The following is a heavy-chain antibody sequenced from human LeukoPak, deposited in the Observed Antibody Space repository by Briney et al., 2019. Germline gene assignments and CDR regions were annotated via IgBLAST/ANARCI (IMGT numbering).Heavy chain of an antibody. J-gene: IGHJ2*01. CDR3: ARGGSRWYFDL. CDR1: GGSISSSSYY. CDR2: IYYSGST. Sequence: SETLSLTCTVSGGSISSSSYYWGWIRQPPGKGLEWIGSIYYSGSTNYNPSLKSRVTISVDTSKNQFSLKLSSVTAADTAVYYCARGGSRWYFDLWGRGTLVTVSS. V-gene: IGHV4-39*07.